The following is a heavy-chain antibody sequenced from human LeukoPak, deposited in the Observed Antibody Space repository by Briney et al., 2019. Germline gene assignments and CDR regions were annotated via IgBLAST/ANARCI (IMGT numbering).Heavy chain of an antibody. CDR2: IRYDGSNK. D-gene: IGHD4-23*01. CDR1: GFTFSSYG. Sequence: AGGSLRLSCAASGFTFSSYGMHWVRQAPGKGLEWVAFIRYDGSNKYYADSVKGRFTISRDNSKNTLYLQMNSLRAEDTAVYYCAKTLPSYGGSDYWGQGTLVTVSS. J-gene: IGHJ4*02. CDR3: AKTLPSYGGSDY. V-gene: IGHV3-30*02.